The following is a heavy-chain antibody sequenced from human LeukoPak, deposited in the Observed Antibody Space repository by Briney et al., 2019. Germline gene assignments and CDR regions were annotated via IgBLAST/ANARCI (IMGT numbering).Heavy chain of an antibody. Sequence: AASVSVSQRVSGYTLTELSMHGVRQAPGRGRVGGGGFDPEDGETIYAQKFQGRVTMTEDTSTDTAYMELSSLRSEDTAVYYCATESGYSYVRGYYYGMDVWGQGTTVTVSS. CDR3: ATESGYSYVRGYYYGMDV. V-gene: IGHV1-24*01. CDR2: FDPEDGET. D-gene: IGHD5-18*01. CDR1: GYTLTELS. J-gene: IGHJ6*02.